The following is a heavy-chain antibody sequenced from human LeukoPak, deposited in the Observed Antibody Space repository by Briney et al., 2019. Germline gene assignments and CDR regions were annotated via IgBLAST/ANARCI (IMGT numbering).Heavy chain of an antibody. Sequence: GSLRLSCAASGFTFSSYAMSWVRQAPGKSLEWVSGIGGSGSRTYYADSVKGRFTISRDNSKNTLYLQMNSLRAEDTAIYYCAKSSYYDASGYYREYYFDYWGQGTLVTVSS. CDR1: GFTFSSYA. V-gene: IGHV3-23*01. CDR2: IGGSGSRT. J-gene: IGHJ4*02. CDR3: AKSSYYDASGYYREYYFDY. D-gene: IGHD3-22*01.